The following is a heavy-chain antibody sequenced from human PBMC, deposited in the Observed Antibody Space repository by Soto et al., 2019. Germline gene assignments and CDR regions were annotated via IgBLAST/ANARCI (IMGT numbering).Heavy chain of an antibody. CDR2: ISAYNGNT. CDR3: AREGYCISTSCRHYDYYGMHV. Sequence: ASVKVSCKASGYTFTSYGISWVRQAPGQGLEWMGWISAYNGNTNYAQKLQGRVTMTTDTSTSTAYMELRSLRSDDTAVYYCAREGYCISTSCRHYDYYGMHVSGQATTVTVSS. CDR1: GYTFTSYG. V-gene: IGHV1-18*01. D-gene: IGHD2-2*01. J-gene: IGHJ6*02.